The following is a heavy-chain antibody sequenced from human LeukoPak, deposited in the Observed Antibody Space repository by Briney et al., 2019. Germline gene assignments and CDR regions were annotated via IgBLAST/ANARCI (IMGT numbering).Heavy chain of an antibody. CDR2: IIPIFGTA. Sequence: SVKVSCKASGGTFSSYAISWVRQAPGQGLEWMGRIIPIFGTANYAQKFQGRVTITTDESTSTAYMELSSLRSEDTAVYYCARENYYESSGYYLAYWGKGTLVTVS. CDR1: GGTFSSYA. D-gene: IGHD3-22*01. V-gene: IGHV1-69*05. J-gene: IGHJ4*02. CDR3: ARENYYESSGYYLAY.